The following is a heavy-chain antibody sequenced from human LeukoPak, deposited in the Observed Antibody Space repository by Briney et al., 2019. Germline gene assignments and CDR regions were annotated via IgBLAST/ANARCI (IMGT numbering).Heavy chain of an antibody. CDR2: IYYSGSP. Sequence: SETLSLTCTVSGGSVSSSSYYWGWIRQPPGKGLEWIGSIYYSGSPYYDPSLKSRVTISVDTSKNQFSLKLSSVTAADTAVYYCATEDSSGWYYPLGYWGQGTLVTVSS. CDR3: ATEDSSGWYYPLGY. CDR1: GGSVSSSSYY. V-gene: IGHV4-39*02. D-gene: IGHD6-19*01. J-gene: IGHJ4*02.